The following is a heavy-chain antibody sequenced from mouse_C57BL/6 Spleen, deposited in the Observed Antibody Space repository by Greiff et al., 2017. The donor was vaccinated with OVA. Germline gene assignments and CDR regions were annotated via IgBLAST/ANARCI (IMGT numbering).Heavy chain of an antibody. D-gene: IGHD6-1*01. CDR1: GYTFTSYW. CDR2: IYPGNSDT. V-gene: IGHV1-5*01. CDR3: TRVPLGAMDY. Sequence: VQLQQSGTVLARPGASVKMSCKTSGYTFTSYWMHWVKQRPGQGLEWIGAIYPGNSDTSYNQKFKGKAKLTAVTSTSTAYMELSSLTDEDSAVYYSTRVPLGAMDYWGQGTSVTVSS. J-gene: IGHJ4*01.